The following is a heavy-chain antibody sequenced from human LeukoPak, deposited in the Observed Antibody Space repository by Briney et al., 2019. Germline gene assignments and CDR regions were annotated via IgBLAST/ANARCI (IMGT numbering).Heavy chain of an antibody. CDR3: ARDPGSSSFDY. CDR1: GFTFSSFW. V-gene: IGHV3-7*01. Sequence: TGGSLRLSCVASGFTFSSFWMSWVRQAPGKGLEFVANIDQDGSVRNYVDSVKGRFIISRDNAKNSLYLQMDSPRAEDTAVYFCARDPGSSSFDYRGLGTPVTVSS. CDR2: IDQDGSVR. D-gene: IGHD6-13*01. J-gene: IGHJ4*02.